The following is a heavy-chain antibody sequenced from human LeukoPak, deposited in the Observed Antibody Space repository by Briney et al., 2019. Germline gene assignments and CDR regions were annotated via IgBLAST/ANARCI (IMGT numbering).Heavy chain of an antibody. D-gene: IGHD6-19*01. V-gene: IGHV3-11*01. Sequence: GGSLRLSCAASGFTFSDYYMTWIRQAPGKGLEWVSYISSSGGNKYYTDSVKGRFTISRDNAKNSLFLQMNSLRAEDTAVYYCASSGWYSSAGDYWGQGTLVTVSS. J-gene: IGHJ4*02. CDR1: GFTFSDYY. CDR3: ASSGWYSSAGDY. CDR2: ISSSGGNK.